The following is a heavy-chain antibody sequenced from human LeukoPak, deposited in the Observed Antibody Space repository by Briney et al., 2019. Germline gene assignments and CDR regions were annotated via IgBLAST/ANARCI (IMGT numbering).Heavy chain of an antibody. J-gene: IGHJ5*02. CDR3: ARVRGYDYSFWFDP. CDR1: GFTFSSYA. D-gene: IGHD5-12*01. CDR2: ISSNSSYT. V-gene: IGHV3-21*05. Sequence: GTSLRLSCTAPGFTFSSYAIHWIRQAPGKGLEWVSYISSNSSYTNYADSVKGRFTISRDNAKNSLYLQMNSLRAEDTAVYYCARVRGYDYSFWFDPWGQGTLVTVSS.